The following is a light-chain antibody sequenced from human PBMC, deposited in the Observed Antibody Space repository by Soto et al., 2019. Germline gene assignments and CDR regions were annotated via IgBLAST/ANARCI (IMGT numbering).Light chain of an antibody. CDR1: QTISSW. CDR2: KAS. CDR3: QHYNSYSEA. V-gene: IGKV1-5*03. Sequence: DVQMTQSPPPLSAAVGDRVTITCRASQTISSWLAWYQQKPGKAPKLLIYKASTLKSGVPSRFSGSGSGTEFTLTISSLQPDDFATYYCQHYNSYSEAFGQGTKVDI. J-gene: IGKJ1*01.